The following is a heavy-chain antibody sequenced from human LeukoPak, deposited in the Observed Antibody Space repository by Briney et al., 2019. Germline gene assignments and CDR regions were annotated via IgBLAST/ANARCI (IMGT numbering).Heavy chain of an antibody. J-gene: IGHJ3*02. Sequence: PGGSLRLSCAASGFTFSSYAMSWVRQAPGKGLEWVSAISGSGGSTYYADSVKGRFTISRDNSKNTLYLQMNSLRSEDTAVYYCARDLDVYGGFDAFDIWGQGTMVTVSS. V-gene: IGHV3-23*01. D-gene: IGHD4-23*01. CDR1: GFTFSSYA. CDR3: ARDLDVYGGFDAFDI. CDR2: ISGSGGST.